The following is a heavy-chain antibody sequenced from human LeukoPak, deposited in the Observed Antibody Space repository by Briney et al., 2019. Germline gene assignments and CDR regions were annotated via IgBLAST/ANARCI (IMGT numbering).Heavy chain of an antibody. J-gene: IGHJ6*03. V-gene: IGHV1-3*01. D-gene: IGHD6-6*01. CDR3: ARESGSSSSRGYMDV. CDR1: GYTFTSYA. Sequence: RASVKVSCKASGYTFTSYAMHWVRQAPGQRLEWMGWINAGNGNTKYSQKFQGRVTITRDTSASTAYMELSSLRSEDTAVYYCARESGSSSSRGYMDVWGKGTTVTVSS. CDR2: INAGNGNT.